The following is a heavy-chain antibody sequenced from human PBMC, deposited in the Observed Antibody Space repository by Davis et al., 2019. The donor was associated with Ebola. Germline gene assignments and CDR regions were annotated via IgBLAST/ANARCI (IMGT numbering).Heavy chain of an antibody. CDR1: GGSFSTYY. D-gene: IGHD5-12*01. CDR2: IYYSGTT. CDR3: ARVGVDKGVDY. J-gene: IGHJ4*02. Sequence: SETLSLTCTVSGGSFSTYYWSWVRQPPGKGLEWVGYIYYSGTTHYNPSLRGRVTISVDTSKKHFSLKLGSVTAADTAVYYCARVGVDKGVDYWGQGTLVTVSS. V-gene: IGHV4-59*01.